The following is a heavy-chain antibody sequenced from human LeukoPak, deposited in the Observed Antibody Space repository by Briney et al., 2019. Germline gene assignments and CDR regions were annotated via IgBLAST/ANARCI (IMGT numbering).Heavy chain of an antibody. V-gene: IGHV3-48*04. CDR1: GFTFSSYS. CDR2: ISSSSSTI. D-gene: IGHD2-15*01. CDR3: ARDPGVMGYCSGGSCHADDP. Sequence: GGSLRLSCAASGFTFSSYSMNWVRQAPGKGLEWVSYISSSSSTIYYADSVKGRFTISRDNAKNSLYLQMNSLRAEDTAVYYCARDPGVMGYCSGGSCHADDPWGQGTLVTVSS. J-gene: IGHJ5*02.